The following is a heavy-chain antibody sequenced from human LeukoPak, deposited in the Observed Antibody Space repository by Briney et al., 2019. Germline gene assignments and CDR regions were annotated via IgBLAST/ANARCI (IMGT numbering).Heavy chain of an antibody. CDR2: INPSGGST. V-gene: IGHV1-46*01. Sequence: ASVKVSCKASGYTFIRYYMHWVRQAPGQGLEWMGIINPSGGSTSYAQKFQGRVTMTRDTSTSTVYMELSRLRSEDTAVYYCARGGYGDRIDYWGQGTLVSVSS. CDR3: ARGGYGDRIDY. D-gene: IGHD4-17*01. J-gene: IGHJ4*02. CDR1: GYTFIRYY.